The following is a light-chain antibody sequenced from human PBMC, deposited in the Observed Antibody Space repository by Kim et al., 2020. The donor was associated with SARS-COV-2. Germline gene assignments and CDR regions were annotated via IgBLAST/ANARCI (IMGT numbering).Light chain of an antibody. Sequence: TPGNRDTLSCRASRSLSSTYLAWYQQKPGPAPRLLISGASCRAPGIPDRFSGSGSGTDFTLAISRLEPEDFAVYYCHQYGSSPRTFGQGTKVDIK. CDR3: HQYGSSPRT. CDR2: GAS. CDR1: RSLSSTY. V-gene: IGKV3-20*01. J-gene: IGKJ1*01.